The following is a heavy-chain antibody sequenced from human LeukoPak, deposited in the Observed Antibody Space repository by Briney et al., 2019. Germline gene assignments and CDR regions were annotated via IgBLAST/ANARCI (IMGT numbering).Heavy chain of an antibody. CDR2: INPNSGGT. J-gene: IGHJ4*02. CDR3: ARDIPYYYHSSGNGDTFVFYIDLDY. V-gene: IGHV1-2*02. Sequence: ASVKVSCKASGYTFTDYYMHWVRQAPGQGLEWMGWINPNSGGTNYAQKFQGRVTMTRDTSISTAYMELSRLRSDDTAVYYCARDIPYYYHSSGNGDTFVFYIDLDYWGQGTLVTLSS. D-gene: IGHD3-22*01. CDR1: GYTFTDYY.